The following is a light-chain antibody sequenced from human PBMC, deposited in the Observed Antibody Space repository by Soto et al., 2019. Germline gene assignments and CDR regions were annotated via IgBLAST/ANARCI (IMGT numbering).Light chain of an antibody. CDR2: GAS. V-gene: IGKV3-15*01. J-gene: IGKJ1*01. CDR1: QSISDT. CDR3: QQYNNWPWT. Sequence: EIVMTQSPATLSVSPGGRATLSCGASQSISDTLAWYQQKPGQAPRLLIYGASTRAPGFPARFSGSGSGTDFTLTISSLQSEDFAVYYCQQYNNWPWTFGQGTKVDIK.